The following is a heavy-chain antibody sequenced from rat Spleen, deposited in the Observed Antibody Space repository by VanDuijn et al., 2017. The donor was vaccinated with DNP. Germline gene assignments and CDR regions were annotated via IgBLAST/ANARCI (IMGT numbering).Heavy chain of an antibody. Sequence: EVKLVESGGGPVQPGRSLKLSCVASGFIFSNYWMTWIRQAPGKGLEWVATITNTGGSTYYPDSVRGRFTISRDNTKNTLYLQMNSLRSEDTATYYCARLDNNGFAYWGQGTLVTVSS. V-gene: IGHV5-31*01. CDR2: ITNTGGST. CDR3: ARLDNNGFAY. J-gene: IGHJ3*01. D-gene: IGHD1-10*01. CDR1: GFIFSNYW.